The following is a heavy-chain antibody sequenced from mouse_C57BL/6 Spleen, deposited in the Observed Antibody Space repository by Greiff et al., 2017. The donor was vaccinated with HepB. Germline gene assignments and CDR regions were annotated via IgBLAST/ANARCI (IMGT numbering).Heavy chain of an antibody. CDR2: INPNNGGT. D-gene: IGHD1-1*01. Sequence: EVQLQQSGPELVKPGASVKISCKASGYTFTDYYMNWVKQSHGKSLEWIGDINPNNGGTSYNQKFKGKATLTVDKSSSTAYMELRSRTSEDSAVYYCARGYYGSSYAWFAYWGQGTLVTVSA. V-gene: IGHV1-26*01. CDR3: ARGYYGSSYAWFAY. CDR1: GYTFTDYY. J-gene: IGHJ3*01.